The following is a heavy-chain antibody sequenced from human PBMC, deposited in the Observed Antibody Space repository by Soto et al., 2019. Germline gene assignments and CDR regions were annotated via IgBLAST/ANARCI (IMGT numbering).Heavy chain of an antibody. V-gene: IGHV3-74*01. CDR1: GFTFSNYW. CDR3: GTTFEY. J-gene: IGHJ4*02. CDR2: INNDGSRT. Sequence: EVQVVASGGALVQPGGSLRLSCAASGFTFSNYWMHWVRQVPGEGLVWVSSINNDGSRTWYADSVRGRIAMSRDNARNLVYLQMNSLRAEDTAVYYCGTTFEYWGQGALVTVSS.